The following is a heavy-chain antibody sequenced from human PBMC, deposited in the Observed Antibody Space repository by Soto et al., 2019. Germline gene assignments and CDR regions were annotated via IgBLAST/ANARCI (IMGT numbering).Heavy chain of an antibody. Sequence: GGSLRLSCAASGFTFSSYGMHWVRQAPGKGLEWVAVIWYDGSNKYYADSVKGRFTISKDNSKNTLFLQMNSLRAEDTAVYYCAKDAFFGYCSGGSYTKFDSWGQGTLVTVSS. CDR3: AKDAFFGYCSGGSYTKFDS. CDR1: GFTFSSYG. CDR2: IWYDGSNK. D-gene: IGHD2-15*01. V-gene: IGHV3-33*06. J-gene: IGHJ4*02.